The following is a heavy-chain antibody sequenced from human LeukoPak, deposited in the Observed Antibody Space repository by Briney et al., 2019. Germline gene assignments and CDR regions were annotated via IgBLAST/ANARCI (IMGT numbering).Heavy chain of an antibody. V-gene: IGHV5-51*01. J-gene: IGHJ5*02. CDR2: IYPGDSDT. CDR1: GYSLTSYW. D-gene: IGHD2-8*01. CDR3: ARQNGPNWFDP. Sequence: GESLKISCKASGYSLTSYWIAWVRQMPGKGLECMGIIYPGDSDTRYSPSFQGQVTISADKSITTAYLQWSSLKASDTAMYYCARQNGPNWFDPWGQGTLVTVSS.